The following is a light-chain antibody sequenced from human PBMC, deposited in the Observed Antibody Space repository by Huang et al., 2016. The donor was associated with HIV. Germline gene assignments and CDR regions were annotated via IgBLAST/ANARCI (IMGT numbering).Light chain of an antibody. CDR2: GAS. V-gene: IGKV3-15*01. J-gene: IGKJ1*01. CDR1: QSVSSN. CDR3: QQYNNWPQT. Sequence: EIVMTQSPATLSVSPGERATLSCRASQSVSSNLAWYQQKPGQAPRLLIYGASTRGTGIPARFSGSGAGTEFTLTISSLQSEDFGVYYCQQYNNWPQTFGQGTEVEIK.